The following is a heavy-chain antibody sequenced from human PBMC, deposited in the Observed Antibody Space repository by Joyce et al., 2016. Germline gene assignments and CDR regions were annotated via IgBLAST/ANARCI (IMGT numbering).Heavy chain of an antibody. V-gene: IGHV3-30*05. Sequence: QVQLVESGGGVVQPGRSLRISCAASGFTFSTYGIHWVRQATGKGTKGVSIISHDGSNKDYADTVDGRLTIARGKSKSTLKLQTNRLRAEDTAVYYCAREGETPCDRGTDCYWGRATLVTVSS. D-gene: IGHD2-21*01. CDR2: ISHDGSNK. CDR1: GFTFSTYG. J-gene: IGHJ4*02. CDR3: AREGETPCDRGTDCY.